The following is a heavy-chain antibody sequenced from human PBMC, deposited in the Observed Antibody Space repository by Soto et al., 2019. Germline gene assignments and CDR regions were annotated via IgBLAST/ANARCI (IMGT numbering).Heavy chain of an antibody. CDR2: IIPILGIA. V-gene: IGHV1-69*04. D-gene: IGHD5-18*01. CDR3: ARDQDVDTADY. CDR1: GYAFSSYT. Sequence: ASVKVSCKASGYAFSSYTISWVRQAPGQGLEWMGRIIPILGIANYAQKFQGRVTITADKSTSTAYMELSSLRSEDTAVYYCARDQDVDTADYWGQGTLVTVSS. J-gene: IGHJ4*02.